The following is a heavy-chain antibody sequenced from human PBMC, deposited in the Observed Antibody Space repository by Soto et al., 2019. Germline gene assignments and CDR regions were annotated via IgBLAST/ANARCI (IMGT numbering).Heavy chain of an antibody. V-gene: IGHV4-61*01. Sequence: SETLSLTCSVSGGSVISGSYYLNCIRQPPGSGLELIGYTYYGGSANYNPSLKSRVTISVDTSKNQFSLKLSSVTAADTAVYYCARKGPRLEEGFDYWGQGTLVTVSS. CDR2: TYYGGSA. CDR1: GGSVISGSYY. J-gene: IGHJ4*02. D-gene: IGHD3-16*01. CDR3: ARKGPRLEEGFDY.